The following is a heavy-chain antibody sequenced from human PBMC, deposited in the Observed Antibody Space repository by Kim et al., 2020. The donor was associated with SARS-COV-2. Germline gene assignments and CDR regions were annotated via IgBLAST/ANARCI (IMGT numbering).Heavy chain of an antibody. J-gene: IGHJ6*02. CDR3: AREELSNYYYYGMDV. CDR2: INPNSGGT. CDR1: GYTFTGYY. Sequence: ASVKVSCKASGYTFTGYYMHWVRQAPGQGLEWMGWINPNSGGTNYAQKFQGRVTMTRDTSISTAYMELSRLRSDDTAVYYCAREELSNYYYYGMDVWGQGTTVTVSS. V-gene: IGHV1-2*02. D-gene: IGHD1-26*01.